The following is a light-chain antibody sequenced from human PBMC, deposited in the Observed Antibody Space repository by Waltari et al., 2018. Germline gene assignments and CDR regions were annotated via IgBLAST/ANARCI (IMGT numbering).Light chain of an antibody. CDR1: QTISANY. J-gene: IGKJ1*01. Sequence: EIVLTQSPGTLSLSLGERATLSCRASQTISANYLAWYQQKPGQAPRLLIYDASSRATGIPDRFSGSGSGTDFTLTISRLEPEDFAVFYCQQYGSSPLAFGQGTKVEVK. CDR3: QQYGSSPLA. V-gene: IGKV3-20*01. CDR2: DAS.